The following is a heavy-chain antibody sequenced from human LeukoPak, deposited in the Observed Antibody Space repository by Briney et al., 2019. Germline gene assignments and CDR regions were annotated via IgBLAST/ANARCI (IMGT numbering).Heavy chain of an antibody. CDR2: INHSGST. D-gene: IGHD6-19*01. Sequence: SETLSLTCNVSGGSISGYYWSWIRQPPGKGLEWIGEINHSGSTNYNPSLKSRVTISVDTSKNQFSLKLSSVTAADTAVYYCARGRGVSGSRALGYWGQGTLVTVSS. J-gene: IGHJ4*02. V-gene: IGHV4-34*01. CDR1: GGSISGYY. CDR3: ARGRGVSGSRALGY.